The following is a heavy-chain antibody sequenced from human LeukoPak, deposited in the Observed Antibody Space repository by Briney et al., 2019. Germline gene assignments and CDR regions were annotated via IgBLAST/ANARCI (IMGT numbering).Heavy chain of an antibody. D-gene: IGHD3-3*01. CDR3: ARSRGVLDYFHH. V-gene: IGHV4-59*01. Sequence: PSETLSLTCTVSGGSISSYYWNWIRQPPGKGLEWIGYIYYSGSTNYNPSLKSRVTISVDRSRNQFSLKLSSVTAADTAVYYCARSRGVLDYFHHWGQGTLVTVSS. CDR1: GGSISSYY. CDR2: IYYSGST. J-gene: IGHJ1*01.